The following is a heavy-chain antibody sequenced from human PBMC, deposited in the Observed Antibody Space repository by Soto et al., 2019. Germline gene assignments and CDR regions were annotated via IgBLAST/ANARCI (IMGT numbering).Heavy chain of an antibody. Sequence: QVQLVESGGGVVQPGRSLRLSCAASGFTFSSYGMHWVRQAPGKGLEWAAVISYDGSNKYYADSVKGRFTISRDNSKNTLYLQMNSLRAEDTAVYYCAKDHIVGYCSGGSCSDYWGQGTLVTVSS. D-gene: IGHD2-15*01. CDR2: ISYDGSNK. CDR3: AKDHIVGYCSGGSCSDY. J-gene: IGHJ4*02. CDR1: GFTFSSYG. V-gene: IGHV3-30*18.